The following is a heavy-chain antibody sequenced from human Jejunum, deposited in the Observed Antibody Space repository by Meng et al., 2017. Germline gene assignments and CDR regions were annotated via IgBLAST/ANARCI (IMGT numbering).Heavy chain of an antibody. J-gene: IGHJ4*02. V-gene: IGHV1-2*06. Sequence: QVQLVQSGAEVKKPGASVKVSCKTSGDTFIGYYMHWVRQASGQGLEWMGRINPDNGVTNSAQRFQGRVTMTRDTSITTAYMELNRLTSGDTAFYYCARGGRDDYNVPHYWGQGTLVTVSS. CDR2: INPDNGVT. D-gene: IGHD5-24*01. CDR3: ARGGRDDYNVPHY. CDR1: GDTFIGYY.